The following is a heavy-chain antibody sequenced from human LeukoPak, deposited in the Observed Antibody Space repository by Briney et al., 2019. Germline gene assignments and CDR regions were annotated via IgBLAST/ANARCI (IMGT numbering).Heavy chain of an antibody. Sequence: SETLSLTCTVSGGSISSYYWSWIRQPPGKGLEWIGYIYYSGSTNYNPSLKSRVTISVDTSKNQFSLKLTSVTAADTAVYYCARGDCSGSICYSPMDVWGTGTTVTVSS. CDR1: GGSISSYY. J-gene: IGHJ6*03. CDR2: IYYSGST. V-gene: IGHV4-59*01. D-gene: IGHD2-21*01. CDR3: ARGDCSGSICYSPMDV.